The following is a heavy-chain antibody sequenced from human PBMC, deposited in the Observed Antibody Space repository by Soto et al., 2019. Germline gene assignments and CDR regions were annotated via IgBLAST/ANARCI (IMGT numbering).Heavy chain of an antibody. CDR1: GFTFSRYD. D-gene: IGHD1-7*01. CDR2: TSSSERRK. J-gene: IGHJ4*02. CDR3: AKDVTGATPY. Sequence: GSLRLSCTASGFTFSRYDMHWVRQAPGKGLEWVAVTSSSERRKYYADSVKGRFTISRDNSKNTLFLQMDSLKFEDTAVYFCAKDVTGATPYWGQGTLVTVSS. V-gene: IGHV3-30*18.